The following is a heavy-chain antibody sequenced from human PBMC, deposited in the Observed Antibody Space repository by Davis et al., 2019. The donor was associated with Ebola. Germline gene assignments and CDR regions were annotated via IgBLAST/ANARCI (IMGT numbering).Heavy chain of an antibody. CDR1: GGSISSGDYY. CDR2: IYYSGST. CDR3: ARDRGYYYGMDV. V-gene: IGHV4-30-4*01. Sequence: LRLSCTVSGGSISSGDYYWSWIRQPPGKGLEWIGYIYYSGSTYYNPSLKSRVTISVETSKNQFSLKLSSVTAADTAVYYCARDRGYYYGMDVWGQGTTVTVSS. J-gene: IGHJ6*02.